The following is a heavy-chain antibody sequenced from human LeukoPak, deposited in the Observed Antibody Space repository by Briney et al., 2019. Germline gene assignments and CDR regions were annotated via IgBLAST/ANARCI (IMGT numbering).Heavy chain of an antibody. CDR1: GFTFDDYG. D-gene: IGHD2-8*01. CDR3: ARNGPLGEYYYYYYMGV. V-gene: IGHV3-20*01. J-gene: IGHJ6*03. Sequence: PGGSLRLSCAASGFTFDDYGMSWVRQAPGKGLEWVSGIHWNVGSTGYADSVKGRFTISRDNAKNSLYLQMNSLRAEDTALYHCARNGPLGEYYYYYYMGVWGKGTTVTISS. CDR2: IHWNVGST.